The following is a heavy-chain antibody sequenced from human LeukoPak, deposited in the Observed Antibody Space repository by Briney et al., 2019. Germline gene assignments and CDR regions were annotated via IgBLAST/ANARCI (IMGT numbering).Heavy chain of an antibody. Sequence: AGGSLRLSCSASGFTFSRYAMHWVRQAPGKGLEYVSSITSDGGSTYYADSVKDRFTISRDNSKNTLSLQMSSLRTEDTAVYYCLRDAQWGGVGDYWGQGTLVTASS. V-gene: IGHV3-64D*06. CDR3: LRDAQWGGVGDY. D-gene: IGHD1-26*01. J-gene: IGHJ4*02. CDR2: ITSDGGST. CDR1: GFTFSRYA.